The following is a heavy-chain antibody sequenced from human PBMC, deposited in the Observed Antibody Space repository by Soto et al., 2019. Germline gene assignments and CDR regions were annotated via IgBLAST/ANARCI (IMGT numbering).Heavy chain of an antibody. CDR1: GFTFSSYG. CDR3: AKDPYY. J-gene: IGHJ4*02. CDR2: ISYDGSNK. Sequence: VVTLRLSCAASGFTFSSYGMHWVRQAPGKGLEWVAVISYDGSNKYYADSVKGRFTISRDNSKNTLYLQMNSLRAEDTAVYYCAKDPYYWGQGTLVTVSS. V-gene: IGHV3-30*18.